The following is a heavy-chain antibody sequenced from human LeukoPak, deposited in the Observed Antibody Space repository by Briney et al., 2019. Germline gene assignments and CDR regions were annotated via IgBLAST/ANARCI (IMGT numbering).Heavy chain of an antibody. D-gene: IGHD3-10*01. CDR2: IKEDVSEK. CDR1: GVTFSSCW. CDR3: ARDRGCYGSGSSEYYFDY. V-gene: IGHV3-7*03. J-gene: IGHJ4*02. Sequence: GGSLRLSCAASGVTFSSCWMSCVRQAPGKGLEWVANIKEDVSEKYYVDYVNGRFTISRETAKTSLYLQMNRLRADDTAVYYCARDRGCYGSGSSEYYFDYWGQGTLVTVSS.